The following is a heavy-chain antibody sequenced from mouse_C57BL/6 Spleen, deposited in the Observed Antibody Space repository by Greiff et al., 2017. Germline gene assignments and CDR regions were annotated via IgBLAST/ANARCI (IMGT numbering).Heavy chain of an antibody. J-gene: IGHJ2*01. CDR2: INPNNGGT. Sequence: VQLQQSGPELVKPGASVKISCKASGYTFTDYYMHWVKQNPGKSLEWIGDINPNNGGTDYNQKFKCKATLTVDKSSSTAYMELRRLTSEDSAVYYCASGTDFDYWGQGTTLTVSS. CDR3: ASGTDFDY. V-gene: IGHV1-26*01. D-gene: IGHD4-1*01. CDR1: GYTFTDYY.